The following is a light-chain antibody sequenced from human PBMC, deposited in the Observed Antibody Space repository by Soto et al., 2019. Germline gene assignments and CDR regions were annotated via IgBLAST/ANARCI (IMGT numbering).Light chain of an antibody. J-gene: IGLJ1*01. CDR3: SSYAGSYTFV. CDR2: DVS. V-gene: IGLV2-11*01. CDR1: AIVVVGYNF. Sequence: QSALTQPRSVSGSPGQSVTISCTETAIVVVGYNFFSWYQQHPGKAPKLMVYDVSARPSGVPDRFSGSKSGNTASLTISGLQAEDEADYYCSSYAGSYTFVFGTGTKLTVL.